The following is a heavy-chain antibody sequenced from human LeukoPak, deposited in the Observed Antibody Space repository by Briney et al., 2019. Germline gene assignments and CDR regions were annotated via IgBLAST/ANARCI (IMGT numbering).Heavy chain of an antibody. CDR3: TTGPHVGAVEPFDY. D-gene: IGHD1-26*01. CDR1: GFTFSNAW. J-gene: IGHJ4*02. CDR2: IKSKTDGGTT. V-gene: IGHV3-15*01. Sequence: PGGSLRLSCAASGFTFSNAWMSWVRQAPGKGLEWVGRIKSKTDGGTTDYAAPVKGRFTISRDDSKNTLYLQMNSLKTEDTAVYYCTTGPHVGAVEPFDYWGQGTLVTVSS.